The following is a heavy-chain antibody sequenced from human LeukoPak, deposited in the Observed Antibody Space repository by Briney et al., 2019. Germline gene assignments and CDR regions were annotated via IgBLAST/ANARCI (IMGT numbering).Heavy chain of an antibody. CDR1: GGSINRYY. CDR3: ARAGVTCGGDCYSAFDI. CDR2: INDSGSA. Sequence: PSGTLSLTCTVSGGSINRYYWSWIRQPPGKGLEWIAYINDSGSANYNPSLKSRVTISVDTSNKKFSLKLTSVTAADTAVYYCARAGVTCGGDCYSAFDIWGQGTTVTVSS. V-gene: IGHV4-59*01. J-gene: IGHJ3*02. D-gene: IGHD2-21*02.